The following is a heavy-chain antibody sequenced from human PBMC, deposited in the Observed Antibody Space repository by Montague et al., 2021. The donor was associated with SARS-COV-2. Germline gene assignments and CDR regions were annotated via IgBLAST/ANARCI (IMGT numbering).Heavy chain of an antibody. D-gene: IGHD6-13*01. J-gene: IGHJ5*02. CDR1: VFSLSTSGMC. CDR3: ARILVAAAGSPFDP. CDR2: IDWDDDK. V-gene: IGHV2-70*11. Sequence: PALVKLTQTPTLTCTFSVFSLSTSGMCVSWIRQPPGKALEWLARIDWDDDKYYSTSLKTRLTISKDTSKNQVVLTMTNMDPVDTATYYCARILVAAAGSPFDPWGQGTLVTVSS.